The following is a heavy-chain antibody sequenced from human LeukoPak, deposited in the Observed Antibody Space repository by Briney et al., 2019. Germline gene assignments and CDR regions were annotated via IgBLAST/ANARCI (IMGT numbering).Heavy chain of an antibody. Sequence: ASVKVSCKASGGTFSSYAISWVRQAPGQGLEWMGGIIPIFGTANYAQKFQGRVTITADESTSTAYMELSSLRSEDTAVYYCARGYSSSPTHHYYMDVWGKGTTVTISS. CDR2: IIPIFGTA. J-gene: IGHJ6*03. D-gene: IGHD6-13*01. V-gene: IGHV1-69*13. CDR1: GGTFSSYA. CDR3: ARGYSSSPTHHYYMDV.